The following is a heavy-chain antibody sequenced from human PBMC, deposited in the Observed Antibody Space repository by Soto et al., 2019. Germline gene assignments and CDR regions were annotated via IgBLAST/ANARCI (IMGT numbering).Heavy chain of an antibody. D-gene: IGHD6-6*01. CDR2: IIQSGET. J-gene: IGHJ4*02. CDR3: AKDRQPDARWPFDH. CDR1: GFTFSTYP. Sequence: EVLLLESGGGLVQSGGSLRLTCAAPGFTFSTYPMSWVRQAPGEGLEWVSGIIQSGETFYADSVKGRFTISRDNSNNMLYLQMHSLRADDTAVYCCAKDRQPDARWPFDHWDQGTLVTVSS. V-gene: IGHV3-23*01.